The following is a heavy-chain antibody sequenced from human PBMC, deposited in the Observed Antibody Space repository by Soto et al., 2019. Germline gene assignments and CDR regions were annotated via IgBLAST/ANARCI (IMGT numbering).Heavy chain of an antibody. CDR3: ARDLTPHTWWTGHNGYYYGMDV. D-gene: IGHD2-8*02. Sequence: QVQLVQSGAEVKKPGASVKVSCKASGYTFTSYGISWVRQAPGQGLEWMGWISAYNGNTNYAQKLQGRVTMTTDTSTSTAYMELRSLRSDDTAVYYCARDLTPHTWWTGHNGYYYGMDVWGQGTTVTVSS. CDR1: GYTFTSYG. V-gene: IGHV1-18*01. CDR2: ISAYNGNT. J-gene: IGHJ6*02.